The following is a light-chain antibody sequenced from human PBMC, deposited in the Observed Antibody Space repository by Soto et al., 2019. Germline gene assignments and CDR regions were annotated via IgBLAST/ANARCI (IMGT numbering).Light chain of an antibody. CDR1: QSVSNW. Sequence: DIQMTQSPSTLSASVGDSVTITCRASQSVSNWLAWYQQKPGKAPKLLIYKASILESGVQSRFNGSGSGTEFTLTISSLQPADFASYYCKQYNTYWTCGQGTKVDIK. V-gene: IGKV1-5*03. CDR2: KAS. J-gene: IGKJ1*01. CDR3: KQYNTYWT.